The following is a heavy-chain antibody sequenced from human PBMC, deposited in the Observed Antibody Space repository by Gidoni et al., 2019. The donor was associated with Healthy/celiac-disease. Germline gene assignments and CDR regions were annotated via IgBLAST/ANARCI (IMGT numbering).Heavy chain of an antibody. CDR1: GLTFSSYS. V-gene: IGHV3-48*04. Sequence: EVQLVESGGGLVQPGGSLRLSCAAYGLTFSSYSINWVRQDPGKGLEWVSYISSSSSTIYYADSVKGRFTISRDNAKNSLYLQMNSLRAEDTAVYYCARVDYYDSSGKLDYWGQGTLVTVSS. CDR2: ISSSSSTI. CDR3: ARVDYYDSSGKLDY. J-gene: IGHJ4*02. D-gene: IGHD3-22*01.